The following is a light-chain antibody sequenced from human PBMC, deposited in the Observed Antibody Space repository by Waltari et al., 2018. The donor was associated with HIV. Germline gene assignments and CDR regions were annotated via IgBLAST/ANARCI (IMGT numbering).Light chain of an antibody. J-gene: IGLJ2*01. Sequence: QSALTQPASVSGSPGQSITISCTGTRSDVVGYKLLSWYQQHPGKAPKLMIYEVSKRPSGVSNRFSGSKSGNTASLTISGLQAEDEADYYCCAYAGSTTYVIFGGGTKLTVL. CDR3: CAYAGSTTYVI. CDR2: EVS. V-gene: IGLV2-23*02. CDR1: RSDVVGYKL.